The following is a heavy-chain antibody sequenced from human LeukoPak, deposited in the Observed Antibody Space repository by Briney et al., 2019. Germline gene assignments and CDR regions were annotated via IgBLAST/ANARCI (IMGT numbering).Heavy chain of an antibody. CDR2: ISSSSSTI. CDR1: GFTFSSYS. J-gene: IGHJ6*02. D-gene: IGHD3-16*02. V-gene: IGHV3-48*01. CDR3: TTDDYVWGSFRHYYYYGMDV. Sequence: HPGGSLRLSCAASGFTFSSYSMNWVRQAPGKGLEWVSYISSSSSTIYYADSVKGRFTISRDNAKNSLYLQMNSLRAEDTAVYYCTTDDYVWGSFRHYYYYGMDVWGQGTTVTVSS.